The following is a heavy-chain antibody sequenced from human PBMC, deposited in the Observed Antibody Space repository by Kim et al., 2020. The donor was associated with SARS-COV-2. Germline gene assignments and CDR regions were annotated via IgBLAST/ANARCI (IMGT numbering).Heavy chain of an antibody. CDR3: ATAPSYCSSTSCHPNWFDP. CDR2: FDPEDGET. V-gene: IGHV1-24*01. J-gene: IGHJ5*02. D-gene: IGHD2-2*01. CDR1: GYTLIELS. Sequence: ASVKVSCKVSGYTLIELSMHWVRQAPGKGLEWMGGFDPEDGETTYAQKFQGRVTMTEDTSTDTAYMELSSLRSEDTAVYYCATAPSYCSSTSCHPNWFDPWGQGTLVTVSS.